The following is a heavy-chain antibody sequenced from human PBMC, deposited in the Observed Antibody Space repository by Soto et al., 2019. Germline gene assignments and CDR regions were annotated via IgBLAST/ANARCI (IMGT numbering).Heavy chain of an antibody. Sequence: QLQLQESGPGLVKPSETLSLTCTVSGGSISSNSYYWAWIRQPPGKGLEWIGNIYYSGTTYYNPSLKNRVTISVDTSKNQFSLKLSSVTAADTAVYYCARHKGGYYSAVDVWGQGTTVTVSS. D-gene: IGHD3-16*01. J-gene: IGHJ6*02. CDR2: IYYSGTT. CDR1: GGSISSNSYY. CDR3: ARHKGGYYSAVDV. V-gene: IGHV4-39*01.